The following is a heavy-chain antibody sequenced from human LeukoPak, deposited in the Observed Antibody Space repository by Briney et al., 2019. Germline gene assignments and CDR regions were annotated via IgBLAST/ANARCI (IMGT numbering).Heavy chain of an antibody. CDR3: ASLGGYSYGYPDFDY. D-gene: IGHD5-18*01. Sequence: GGSLRLSCAASGFTFSSYAMHWVRQAPGKGLEWVAVISYDGSNKYYADSVKGRFTISRDNSKNTLYLQMNSPRAEDTAVYYCASLGGYSYGYPDFDYWGQGTLVTVSS. V-gene: IGHV3-30*04. J-gene: IGHJ4*02. CDR1: GFTFSSYA. CDR2: ISYDGSNK.